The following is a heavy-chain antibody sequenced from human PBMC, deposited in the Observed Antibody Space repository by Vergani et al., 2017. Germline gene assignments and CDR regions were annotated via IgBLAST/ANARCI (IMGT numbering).Heavy chain of an antibody. CDR1: GFTSAGYA. CDR3: AKFLRTSSGGGWFDP. CDR2: ISWNSNSI. Sequence: EVQLEESGGGLVLPGRSLRLSCVASGFTSAGYAMHWVRQAPGKGLEWVSGISWNSNSIGYADSVKGRFTISRDNAKNSLYLQMNSLRAEDTALYYCAKFLRTSSGGGWFDPWGQGTLVTVSS. D-gene: IGHD6-6*01. J-gene: IGHJ5*02. V-gene: IGHV3-9*02.